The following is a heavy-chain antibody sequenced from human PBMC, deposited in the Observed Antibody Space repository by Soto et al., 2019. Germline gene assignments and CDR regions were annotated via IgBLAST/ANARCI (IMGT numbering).Heavy chain of an antibody. CDR2: IYPGDSHA. V-gene: IGHV5-51*01. D-gene: IGHD1-26*01. Sequence: GESLKISCKGSGYSFINYWIGWVRQMPGKGLEWMGIIYPGDSHAIYSPSFQGQVTMSADKSISTAYLQWSSLKASDTAMYYCARPYSGGPNDPFDVWGQGTMVTVSS. CDR3: ARPYSGGPNDPFDV. J-gene: IGHJ3*01. CDR1: GYSFINYW.